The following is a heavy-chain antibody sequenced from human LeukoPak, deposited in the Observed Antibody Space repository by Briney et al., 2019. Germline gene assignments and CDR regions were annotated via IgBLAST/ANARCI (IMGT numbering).Heavy chain of an antibody. CDR3: ARDYLVVPAAMWWFDP. Sequence: SGGSLRLSCAASGFTFDSYSMNWVRQAPGKGLEWVSSISSSSNYIYYADSVKGRFTISRDNAKNSLYLQMNSLRAEDTAVYYCARDYLVVPAAMWWFDPWGQGTLITVSS. CDR2: ISSSSNYI. D-gene: IGHD2-2*01. J-gene: IGHJ5*02. V-gene: IGHV3-21*01. CDR1: GFTFDSYS.